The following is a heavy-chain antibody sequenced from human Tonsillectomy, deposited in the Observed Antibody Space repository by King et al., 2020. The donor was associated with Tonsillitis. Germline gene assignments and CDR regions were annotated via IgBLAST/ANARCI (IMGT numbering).Heavy chain of an antibody. Sequence: VQLQQWGAGLLKPSETLSLTCAVNGGPFSGYYWSWIRQTPGKGLEWVGEINHSGGTKYNPSLKRRAAISVDTSKNQVSLKLSSVTAADTAVYYCATSVVVVVANTGAFDTWGQGTMVSVSS. J-gene: IGHJ3*02. CDR3: ATSVVVVVANTGAFDT. CDR2: INHSGGT. CDR1: GGPFSGYY. V-gene: IGHV4-34*01. D-gene: IGHD2-15*01.